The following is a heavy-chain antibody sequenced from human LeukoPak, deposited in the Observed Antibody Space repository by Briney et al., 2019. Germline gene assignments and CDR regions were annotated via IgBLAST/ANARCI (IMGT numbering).Heavy chain of an antibody. D-gene: IGHD1-7*01. CDR2: INPNSGGT. CDR3: AGRTGTTSLDY. CDR1: GYTFTGYY. J-gene: IGHJ4*02. Sequence: ASVKVSCKASGYTFTGYYMHWVRLAPGQGLEWMGWINPNSGGTNYAQKFQGRVTMTRDTSISAAYMELSRLRSDDTAVYYCAGRTGTTSLDYWGQGTLVTVSS. V-gene: IGHV1-2*02.